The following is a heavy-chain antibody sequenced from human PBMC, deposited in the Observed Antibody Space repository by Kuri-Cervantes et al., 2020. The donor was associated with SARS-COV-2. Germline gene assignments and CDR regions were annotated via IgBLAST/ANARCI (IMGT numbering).Heavy chain of an antibody. V-gene: IGHV3-23*01. CDR1: GFTFSSYA. CDR3: AKDVGGSGSYGLDP. J-gene: IGHJ5*02. D-gene: IGHD3-10*01. Sequence: GESLKISCAASGFTFSSYAMSWVRQAPGKGLEWVSAISGSGGSTYYADSVKGRFTISRDNSKNTLYLQMNSLRAEDTAVYYCAKDVGGSGSYGLDPWGQGTLVTVSS. CDR2: ISGSGGST.